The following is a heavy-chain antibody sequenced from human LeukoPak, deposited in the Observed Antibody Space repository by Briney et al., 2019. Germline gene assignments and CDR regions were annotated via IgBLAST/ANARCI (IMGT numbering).Heavy chain of an antibody. J-gene: IGHJ5*02. CDR3: ARHFYPDIVVVPAAINWFDP. D-gene: IGHD2-2*02. V-gene: IGHV4-30-2*01. Sequence: SETLSLTCAVFGGSISSGGYSWSWIRQPPGKGLEWIGDIYHSGSTYYNPSLKSRVTISVDRSKNQFSLKPSSVTAADTAVYYCARHFYPDIVVVPAAINWFDPWGQGTLVTVSS. CDR1: GGSISSGGYS. CDR2: IYHSGST.